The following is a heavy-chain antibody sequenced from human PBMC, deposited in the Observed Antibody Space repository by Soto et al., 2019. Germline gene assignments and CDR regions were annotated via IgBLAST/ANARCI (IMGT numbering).Heavy chain of an antibody. J-gene: IGHJ4*02. V-gene: IGHV1-18*01. CDR2: INAYNGNT. CDR1: GYTFTSYG. CDR3: ARDWFGVDY. D-gene: IGHD3-16*01. Sequence: QVQLVQAGAEVKKPGASVKVSCKASGYTFTSYGISWVRQAPGQGLEWMGWINAYNGNTNYAQNLQGRLTMTTDTSTSTDYMELRSLRPDDTVVYYCARDWFGVDYWGQGTLVTVSS.